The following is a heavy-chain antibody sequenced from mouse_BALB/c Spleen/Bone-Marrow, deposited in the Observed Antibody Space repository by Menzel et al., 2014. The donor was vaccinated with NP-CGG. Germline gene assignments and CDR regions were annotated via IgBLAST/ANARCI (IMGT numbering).Heavy chain of an antibody. CDR1: GFSLTSYG. CDR2: IWAGGST. J-gene: IGHJ4*01. D-gene: IGHD1-1*01. V-gene: IGHV2-9*02. Sequence: QVQLKESGPGLVAPSQSLSITCTVSGFSLTSYGVHWVRQPPGKGLEWLGVIWAGGSTSYNSALMSRLSINQDNSKSQVFLKSNSLQTDDTATYYCAREGRGYYGSSGAAMDYWGQGTSDTVSS. CDR3: AREGRGYYGSSGAAMDY.